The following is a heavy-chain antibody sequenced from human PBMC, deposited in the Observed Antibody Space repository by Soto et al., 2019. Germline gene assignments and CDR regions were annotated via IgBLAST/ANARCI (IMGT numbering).Heavy chain of an antibody. J-gene: IGHJ5*02. D-gene: IGHD1-7*01. CDR2: LNSYGNT. CDR1: GGSISSYR. Sequence: SETLSLTCTVSGGSISSYRWSWIRQPAGKGLEWIGRLNSYGNTHYNPSLKSRVTVSVDTSRNQFFLTLRSVTAADSAVYHCGRESGETWDYEASWGQGTPVTVSS. CDR3: GRESGETWDYEAS. V-gene: IGHV4-4*07.